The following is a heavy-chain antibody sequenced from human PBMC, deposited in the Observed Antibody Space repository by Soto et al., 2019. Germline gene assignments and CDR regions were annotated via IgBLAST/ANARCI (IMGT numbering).Heavy chain of an antibody. CDR2: IYYSGST. CDR3: ARDHGYYDILTGYLQSGAFDI. Sequence: PSETLSLTCTVSGGSISSGGYYLSWIRQHPGKGLEWIGYIYYSGSTYYNPSLKSRVTISVDTSKNQFSLKLSSVTAADTAVYYCARDHGYYDILTGYLQSGAFDIWGQGTMVTVSS. CDR1: GGSISSGGYY. J-gene: IGHJ3*02. D-gene: IGHD3-9*01. V-gene: IGHV4-31*03.